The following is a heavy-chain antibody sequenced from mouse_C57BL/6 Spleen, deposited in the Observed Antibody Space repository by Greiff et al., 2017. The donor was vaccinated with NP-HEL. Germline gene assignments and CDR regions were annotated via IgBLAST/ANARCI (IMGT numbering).Heavy chain of an antibody. CDR1: GYTFTSYW. J-gene: IGHJ3*01. Sequence: VQLQQPGAELVMPGASVKLSCKASGYTFTSYWMHWVKQRPGQGLEWIGEIDPSDSYTNYNQKFKGKSTLTVDKSSSTAYMQLSSLTSEDSAVYYCARYEDIPYYSNPGLAYWGQGTLVTVSA. CDR2: IDPSDSYT. CDR3: ARYEDIPYYSNPGLAY. V-gene: IGHV1-69*01. D-gene: IGHD2-5*01.